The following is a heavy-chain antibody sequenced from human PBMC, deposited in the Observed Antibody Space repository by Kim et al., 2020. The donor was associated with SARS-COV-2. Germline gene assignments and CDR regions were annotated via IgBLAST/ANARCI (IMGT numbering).Heavy chain of an antibody. Sequence: GGSLRLSCAASGFTFSGSAMHWVRQASGKGLEWVARIGSKPNTTATAYAASVKGRFTISRDDSDNTTYLQMNSLKTEDTAVYYCTKLDDSGDRRFDSWGQGTLVTVSS. D-gene: IGHD4-17*01. CDR2: IGSKPNTTAT. CDR3: TKLDDSGDRRFDS. J-gene: IGHJ4*02. V-gene: IGHV3-73*01. CDR1: GFTFSGSA.